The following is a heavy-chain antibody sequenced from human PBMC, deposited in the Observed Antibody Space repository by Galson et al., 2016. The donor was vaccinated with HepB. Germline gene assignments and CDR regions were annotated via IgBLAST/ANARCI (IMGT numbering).Heavy chain of an antibody. J-gene: IGHJ4*02. CDR2: ITSSGNYA. CDR3: ARFYDFWSGSYYSDY. Sequence: SLRLSCAASGFTFSDYYMTWIRQAPGKGLEYISYITSSGNYAYYADSVKGRFTISRDNVKNSLYLQMNSLTVEDTAMHYCARFYDFWSGSYYSDYWGPGTLVTVSS. V-gene: IGHV3-11*06. CDR1: GFTFSDYY. D-gene: IGHD3-3*01.